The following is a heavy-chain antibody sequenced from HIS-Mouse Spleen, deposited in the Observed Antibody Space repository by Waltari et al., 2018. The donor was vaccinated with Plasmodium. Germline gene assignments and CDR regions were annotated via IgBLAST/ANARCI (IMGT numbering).Heavy chain of an antibody. Sequence: QVQLVQSGTELKKPGASVTLSCKASGYTFTTYGINRVRQAPGQGLEWMGWIRAYNGNTNYAQKLQGRVTMTTDTSTSTAYMQLRSLRSDDTAVYYCARGSAGDAFDIWGQGTMVTVSS. D-gene: IGHD6-19*01. V-gene: IGHV1-18*01. J-gene: IGHJ3*02. CDR3: ARGSAGDAFDI. CDR1: GYTFTTYG. CDR2: IRAYNGNT.